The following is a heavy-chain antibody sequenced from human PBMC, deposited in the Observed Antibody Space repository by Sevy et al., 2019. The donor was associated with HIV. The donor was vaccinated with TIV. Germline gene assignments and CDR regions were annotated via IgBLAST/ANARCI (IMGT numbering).Heavy chain of an antibody. D-gene: IGHD1-26*01. CDR2: ISAYNGNT. CDR1: GYTFTSYG. CDR3: ATSWAYGPNDAFDI. V-gene: IGHV1-18*01. J-gene: IGHJ3*02. Sequence: ASVKVSCKASGYTFTSYGISWVRQAPGQGLEWMGWISAYNGNTNDTQKLQGRVTMTTDTSTSTAYMELRSLRSDDTAVYYCATSWAYGPNDAFDIWGQGTMVTVSS.